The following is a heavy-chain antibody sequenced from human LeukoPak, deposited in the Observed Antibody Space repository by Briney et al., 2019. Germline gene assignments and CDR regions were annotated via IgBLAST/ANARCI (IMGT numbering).Heavy chain of an antibody. J-gene: IGHJ4*02. V-gene: IGHV4-34*01. D-gene: IGHD6-6*01. CDR3: ARRKWYSSSSSYYFDY. CDR1: GGSFSGYY. CDR2: ISHSGST. Sequence: SETLSLTCAVYGGSFSGYYWSWIRQPPGKGLEWIGEISHSGSTNYNPSLKSRVTISVDTSKNQFSLKLSSVTAADTAVYYCARRKWYSSSSSYYFDYWGQGTLVTVSS.